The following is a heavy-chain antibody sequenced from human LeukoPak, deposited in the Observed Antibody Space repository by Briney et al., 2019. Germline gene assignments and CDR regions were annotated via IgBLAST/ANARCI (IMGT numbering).Heavy chain of an antibody. Sequence: PSETLSLTCTVSGYSISSGYYWGWIRQPPGKGLEWIGSTYHSGSTYYNPSLKSRVTISVDTSKNQFSLKLSSVTAADTAVYYCARGRLYYYDSSGYSHDAFDIWGQGTMVTVSS. V-gene: IGHV4-38-2*02. J-gene: IGHJ3*02. D-gene: IGHD3-22*01. CDR3: ARGRLYYYDSSGYSHDAFDI. CDR1: GYSISSGYY. CDR2: TYHSGST.